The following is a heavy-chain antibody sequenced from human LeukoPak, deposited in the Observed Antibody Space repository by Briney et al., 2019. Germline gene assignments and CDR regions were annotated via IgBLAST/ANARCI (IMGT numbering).Heavy chain of an antibody. Sequence: SETLSLTCTVSGGSISSYYWSWIRQPPGKGLEWIGYIYYSGSTNYNPSLKSRVTISVDTSKNQFSLKLSSVTAADTAVYYCARRHYDILTGTYYFDYWGQGTLVTVSS. J-gene: IGHJ4*02. CDR1: GGSISSYY. D-gene: IGHD3-9*01. CDR2: IYYSGST. V-gene: IGHV4-59*08. CDR3: ARRHYDILTGTYYFDY.